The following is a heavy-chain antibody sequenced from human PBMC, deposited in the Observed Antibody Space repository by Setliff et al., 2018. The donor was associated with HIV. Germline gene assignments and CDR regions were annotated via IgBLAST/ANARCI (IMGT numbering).Heavy chain of an antibody. D-gene: IGHD3-22*01. J-gene: IGHJ2*01. Sequence: GGSLRLSCAASGFTFSTYAMNWVRQAPGKGLEWVSVLSYSGGTTYYADSVKGRFTISRDNSKNTLFLQMNSLRAEDTAVYYCAKHPYAQIADWYFDPWGRGTLVTVSS. CDR2: LSYSGGTT. CDR3: AKHPYAQIADWYFDP. V-gene: IGHV3-23*01. CDR1: GFTFSTYA.